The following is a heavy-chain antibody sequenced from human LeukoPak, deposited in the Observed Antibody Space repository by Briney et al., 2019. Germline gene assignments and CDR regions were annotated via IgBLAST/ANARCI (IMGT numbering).Heavy chain of an antibody. CDR3: ARGRRAVRFFSPYYYYYYMDV. V-gene: IGHV4-34*01. CDR1: GGSFSGYY. J-gene: IGHJ6*03. CDR2: INHSGST. Sequence: SETLSLTCAVYGGSFSGYYWSWIRQPPGKGLEWIGEINHSGSTNYNPSLKSRVTISVDTSKNQFSLKLSSVTAADTAVYYCARGRRAVRFFSPYYYYYYMDVWGKGTTVTVSS. D-gene: IGHD3-10*01.